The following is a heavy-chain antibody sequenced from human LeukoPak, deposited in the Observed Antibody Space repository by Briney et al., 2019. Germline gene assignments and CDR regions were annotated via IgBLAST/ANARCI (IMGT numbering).Heavy chain of an antibody. V-gene: IGHV3-48*04. D-gene: IGHD7-27*01. Sequence: GGSLRLSCAASGFTFSSYSMNWVRQAPGKGLEWVSSISSSSSTIYYADSVKGRFTISRDNAKNSLYLQMNSLRAEDTAVYYCARDKLTGVFDYWGQGTLVTVSS. CDR3: ARDKLTGVFDY. CDR1: GFTFSSYS. J-gene: IGHJ4*02. CDR2: ISSSSSTI.